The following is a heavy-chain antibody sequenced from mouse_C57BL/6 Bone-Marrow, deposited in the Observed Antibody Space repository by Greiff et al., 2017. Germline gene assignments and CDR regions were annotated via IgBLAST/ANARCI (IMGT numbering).Heavy chain of an antibody. CDR1: GFTFSDYG. CDR2: ISTLAYSI. D-gene: IGHD1-1*01. Sequence: EVMLVESGGGLVQPGGSLKLSCAASGFTFSDYGMAWVRPAPRKGPEWVAFISTLAYSIYYADTVTGRFTFAREDANNTLYLGISSLKSEDTAMYYSARHHYYDGSTYFDYWSQDTTRAVSS. CDR3: ARHHYYDGSTYFDY. V-gene: IGHV5-15*01. J-gene: IGHJ2*01.